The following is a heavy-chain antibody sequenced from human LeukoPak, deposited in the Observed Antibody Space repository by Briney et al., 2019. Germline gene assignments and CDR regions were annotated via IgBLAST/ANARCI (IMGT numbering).Heavy chain of an antibody. D-gene: IGHD1-26*01. Sequence: GGSLRLSCAASGFTFSSYAMSWVRQAPGKGLEWVSAISGSGGSTYYADSVKGRFTISRDNSKNTLFLQMNSLTTEDTAIYYCAGGGITLVGAQIDYWGQGTLVTVSS. CDR3: AGGGITLVGAQIDY. V-gene: IGHV3-23*01. CDR1: GFTFSSYA. J-gene: IGHJ4*02. CDR2: ISGSGGST.